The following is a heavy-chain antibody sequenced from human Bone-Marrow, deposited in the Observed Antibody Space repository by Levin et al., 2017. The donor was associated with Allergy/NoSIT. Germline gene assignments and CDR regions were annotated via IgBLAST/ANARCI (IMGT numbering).Heavy chain of an antibody. CDR3: ARFRVVPAAMGWFDP. CDR1: GGSISSYY. J-gene: IGHJ5*02. Sequence: SETLSLTCTVSGGSISSYYWSWIRQPPGKGLEWIGYIYYSGSTNYNPSLKSRVTISVDTSKNQFSLKLSSVTAADTAVYYCARFRVVPAAMGWFDPWGQGTLVTVSS. D-gene: IGHD2-2*01. V-gene: IGHV4-59*01. CDR2: IYYSGST.